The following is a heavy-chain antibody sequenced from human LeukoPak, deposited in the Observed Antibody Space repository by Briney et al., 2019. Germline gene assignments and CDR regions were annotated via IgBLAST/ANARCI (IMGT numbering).Heavy chain of an antibody. CDR1: GYTFTDYY. CDR2: INAKSGGT. D-gene: IGHD3-9*01. Sequence: GASVNVSCKASGYTFTDYYIHWVRQAPGQGLEWMGWINAKSGGTNFAQNFQGRVTMTRDTSITTAYMELTSLRSDGTAVYYCAGADWAAGVAFDYWGQGTLVTVSS. CDR3: AGADWAAGVAFDY. V-gene: IGHV1-2*02. J-gene: IGHJ4*02.